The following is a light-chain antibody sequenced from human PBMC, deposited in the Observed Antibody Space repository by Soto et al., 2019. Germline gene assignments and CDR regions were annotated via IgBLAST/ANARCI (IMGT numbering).Light chain of an antibody. V-gene: IGKV3-20*01. J-gene: IGKJ5*01. CDR2: GAS. Sequence: EIVLTQSPGTLSLSPGERATLSCRASQSVSSNYLAWYQQKPGQAPRLLIYGASNRATGIPDRFSGSGSGTDFSLTISRLEPEDLAVYYCQQYGSSPPITFGQGTRLEIK. CDR1: QSVSSNY. CDR3: QQYGSSPPIT.